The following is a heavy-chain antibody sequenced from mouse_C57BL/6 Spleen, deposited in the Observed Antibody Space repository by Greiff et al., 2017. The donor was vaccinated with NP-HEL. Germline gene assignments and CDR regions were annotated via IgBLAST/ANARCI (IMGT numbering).Heavy chain of an antibody. CDR1: GYTFTDYY. J-gene: IGHJ2*01. Sequence: EVQLQQSGPELVKPGASVKISCKASGYTFTDYYMNWVKQSHGKSLEWIGDINPNNGGTSYNQKFKGKATLTVDKSSSTAYMELRSLTSEDSAVYYCARSYDCYYVDYWGQGTTLTVSS. D-gene: IGHD2-3*01. CDR2: INPNNGGT. V-gene: IGHV1-26*01. CDR3: ARSYDCYYVDY.